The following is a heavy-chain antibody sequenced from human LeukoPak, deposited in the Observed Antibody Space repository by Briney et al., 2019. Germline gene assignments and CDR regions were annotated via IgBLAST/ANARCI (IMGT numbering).Heavy chain of an antibody. J-gene: IGHJ4*02. CDR1: GGSISSYY. D-gene: IGHD3-22*01. Sequence: SETLSLTCTVSGGSISSYYWSWIRQPPGKGLEWIGYIYYSGSTNYNPSLKSRVTISVDTSKNQFSLKLSSVTAADTAVYYCARVGGWLLPDYWGQGTLVTASS. CDR2: IYYSGST. CDR3: ARVGGWLLPDY. V-gene: IGHV4-59*01.